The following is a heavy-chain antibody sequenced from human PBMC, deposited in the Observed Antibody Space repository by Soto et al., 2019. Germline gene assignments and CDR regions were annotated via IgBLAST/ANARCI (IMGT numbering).Heavy chain of an antibody. CDR3: AHRLLNTFIGFVTTTSMSFDY. J-gene: IGHJ4*02. Sequence: QITLKESGPALVKPTQTLTLTCTFSGFSLTTRGVGVGWIRQPPGTAPESLALIYWDDDKRYKSCLETRITIAYDTFKKQVVLTMTNMDPADTATYYCAHRLLNTFIGFVTTTSMSFDYWGQGIPVSVSS. CDR1: GFSLTTRGVG. D-gene: IGHD3-16*01. CDR2: IYWDDDK. V-gene: IGHV2-5*02.